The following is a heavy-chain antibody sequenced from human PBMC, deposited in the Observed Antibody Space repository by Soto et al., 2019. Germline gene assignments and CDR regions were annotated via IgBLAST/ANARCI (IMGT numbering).Heavy chain of an antibody. V-gene: IGHV4-31*03. CDR2: IYYSGST. J-gene: IGHJ6*02. Sequence: SETLSLTCTVSGGSISSGGYYWSWIRQHPGKGLEWIGYIYYSGSTYYNPSLKSRVTISVDTSKNQFSLKLSSVTAADTAVYYCAREPTAYYYGMDVWGQATTVTVS. CDR3: AREPTAYYYGMDV. CDR1: GGSISSGGYY.